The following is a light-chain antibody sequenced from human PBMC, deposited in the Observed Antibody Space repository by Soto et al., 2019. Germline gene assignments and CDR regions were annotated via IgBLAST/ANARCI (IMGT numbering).Light chain of an antibody. V-gene: IGKV4-1*01. CDR3: KQYYSAPQIT. CDR2: WAS. CDR1: QNILNSPDKRNY. J-gene: IGKJ4*01. Sequence: DIVMTQSPDSLVVSLGERATINCRSSQNILNSPDKRNYLAWYQQKSGQPPKLLIYWASTRESGVPVRFSGSGSGTDFTLTISSLQAEDVAVYYCKQYYSAPQITFGGGTKVEIK.